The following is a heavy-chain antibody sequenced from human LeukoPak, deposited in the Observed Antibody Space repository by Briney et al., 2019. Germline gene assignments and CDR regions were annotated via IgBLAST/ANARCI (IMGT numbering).Heavy chain of an antibody. J-gene: IGHJ4*02. CDR1: GYTFTSYG. CDR3: ARDVLSEVQLERRGLGY. CDR2: ISAYNGNT. V-gene: IGHV1-18*01. Sequence: ASVKVSCKASGYTFTSYGISWVRQAPGQGLEWMGWISAYNGNTNYAQKLQGRVTMTTDTSTSTAYMELRSLRSDDTAVYYCARDVLSEVQLERRGLGYWGQGTLVTVSS. D-gene: IGHD1-1*01.